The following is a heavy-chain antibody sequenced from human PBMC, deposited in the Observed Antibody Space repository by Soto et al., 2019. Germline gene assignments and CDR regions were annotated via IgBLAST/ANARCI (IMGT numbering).Heavy chain of an antibody. Sequence: PGGSLRLSCAASGFTFSSYGMHWVRQAPGKGLEWVAVISYDGSNKYYADSVKGRFTISRDNSKNTLYLQMNSLRAEDTAVYYCTVLRFLEWFPTPPLDYWGQGTLVTVSS. CDR3: TVLRFLEWFPTPPLDY. D-gene: IGHD3-3*01. CDR2: ISYDGSNK. J-gene: IGHJ4*02. CDR1: GFTFSSYG. V-gene: IGHV3-30*03.